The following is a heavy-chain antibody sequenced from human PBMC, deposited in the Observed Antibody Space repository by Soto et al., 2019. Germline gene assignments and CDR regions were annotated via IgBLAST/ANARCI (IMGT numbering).Heavy chain of an antibody. CDR1: GGSISRSGYF. D-gene: IGHD2-21*01. J-gene: IGHJ5*02. Sequence: NPSETLSLTCTVSGGSISRSGYFWSWIRQHPGKGLEWIGYIYDSGSTYYNPSLKSRVSLSVDTSKNQFSLNLTSVTAADTAMYYCARLRIATNNYKWFDPWGQGTLVTVSS. CDR3: ARLRIATNNYKWFDP. CDR2: IYDSGST. V-gene: IGHV4-31*03.